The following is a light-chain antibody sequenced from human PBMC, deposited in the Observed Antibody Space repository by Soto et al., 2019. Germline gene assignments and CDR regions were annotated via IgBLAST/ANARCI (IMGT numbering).Light chain of an antibody. Sequence: QTVVTQESSFSVSPGGTVTLTCGLSSGSVSTSFYPGWYQQTPGQAPRTLIYNTNTRSSGVPDRFSGSIVGNKAALTISGAQADDESDYYCVLYMGSGIWVFGGGTKLTVL. CDR1: SGSVSTSFY. CDR2: NTN. CDR3: VLYMGSGIWV. J-gene: IGLJ3*02. V-gene: IGLV8-61*01.